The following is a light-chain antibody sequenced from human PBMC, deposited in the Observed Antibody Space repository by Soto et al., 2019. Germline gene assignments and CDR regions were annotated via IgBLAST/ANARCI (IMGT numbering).Light chain of an antibody. J-gene: IGLJ3*02. CDR3: QTWGTGMV. V-gene: IGLV4-69*01. CDR2: LNSDGSH. CDR1: SGHSSYT. Sequence: QLVLTQSPSASASLGASVKLTCVLSSGHSSYTIAWHQQQPEKGPRYLMKLNSDGSHSKGDGIPDRFSGSSSGAERYLTITSLQSEDEADYYCQTWGTGMVFGGGTKLTVL.